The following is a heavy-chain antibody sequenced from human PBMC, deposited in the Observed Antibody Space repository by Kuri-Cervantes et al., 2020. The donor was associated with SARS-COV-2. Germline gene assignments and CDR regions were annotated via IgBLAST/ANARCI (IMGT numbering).Heavy chain of an antibody. CDR1: GYSFTGYY. Sequence: ASVKVSCKASGYSFTGYYMHWVRQAPGQGLEWMGWINPNSGGTNYAQKFQGWVTMTRDTSISTAYMELSRLRSDDTAVYYCARASVRGIIITYHSYGMDVWGQGPTVTVSS. CDR3: ARASVRGIIITYHSYGMDV. D-gene: IGHD3-10*01. J-gene: IGHJ6*02. CDR2: INPNSGGT. V-gene: IGHV1-2*04.